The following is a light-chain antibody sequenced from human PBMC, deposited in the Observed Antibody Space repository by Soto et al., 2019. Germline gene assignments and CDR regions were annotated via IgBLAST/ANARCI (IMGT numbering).Light chain of an antibody. CDR2: EVS. CDR1: SSDVGSYNR. Sequence: QSALTQPPSVSGSPGRSVTISCTGTSSDVGSYNRVSWFQQPPGTAPKLLIYEVSNRPSGVPDRISGSKSGNTASLTISGLQAEDEADYYCSSYTSSSTYVFGTGTKVTVL. J-gene: IGLJ1*01. CDR3: SSYTSSSTYV. V-gene: IGLV2-18*02.